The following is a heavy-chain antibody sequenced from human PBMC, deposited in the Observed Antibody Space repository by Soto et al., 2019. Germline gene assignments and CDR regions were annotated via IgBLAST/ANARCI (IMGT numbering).Heavy chain of an antibody. D-gene: IGHD1-26*01. CDR1: RDSLSLYY. Sequence: SETLSLTCTASRDSLSLYYWSWIRLSPGKGLEWIGYIYSTGSSNQNPSLRDRVAVSADASKNQFYLTLTSMTAADTAVYYCARGERKVNWRPYFDTWGQGIQVTVS. J-gene: IGHJ5*02. V-gene: IGHV4-59*01. CDR3: ARGERKVNWRPYFDT. CDR2: IYSTGSS.